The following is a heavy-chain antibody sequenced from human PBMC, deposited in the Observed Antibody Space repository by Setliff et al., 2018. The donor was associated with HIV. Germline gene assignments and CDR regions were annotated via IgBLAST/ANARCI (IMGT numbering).Heavy chain of an antibody. CDR2: INTSGGSA. V-gene: IGHV1-46*01. D-gene: IGHD6-19*01. Sequence: RASVKVSCKASGYTFTSYPMHWVRQAPGQGLEWMGVINTSGGSAGYAEKFRGRVTMTRDTSTSTVYMDLRNLRSEDTAVYSCARNQGDSSGWYAGDYWGHGTLVTVSS. CDR3: ARNQGDSSGWYAGDY. CDR1: GYTFTSYP. J-gene: IGHJ4*01.